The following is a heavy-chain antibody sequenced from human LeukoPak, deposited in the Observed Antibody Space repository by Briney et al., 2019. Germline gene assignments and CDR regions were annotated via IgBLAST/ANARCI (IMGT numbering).Heavy chain of an antibody. CDR3: ARDKGDYHTSGSLFVF. CDR2: ISGSGGST. Sequence: GGSLRLSCAASGFTFSSYAMSWVRQAPGKGLEWVSAISGSGGSTYYADSVKGRFTISRDNSKNTLYLQMNSLRAEDTAVYYCARDKGDYHTSGSLFVFGGQGTLVTVSS. D-gene: IGHD3-22*01. J-gene: IGHJ4*02. CDR1: GFTFSSYA. V-gene: IGHV3-23*01.